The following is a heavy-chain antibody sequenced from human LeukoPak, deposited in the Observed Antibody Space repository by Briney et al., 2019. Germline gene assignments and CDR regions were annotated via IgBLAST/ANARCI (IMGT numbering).Heavy chain of an antibody. Sequence: QPGRSLRLSCAASGFTFSSYGMHWVRQAPGKGLEWVAVIWYDGGNKYYADSVKGRFTISRDNSKNTLYLQMNSLRAEDTAVYYCARQDSIYDILTGYSYYFDYWGQGTLVTVSS. J-gene: IGHJ4*02. CDR2: IWYDGGNK. CDR3: ARQDSIYDILTGYSYYFDY. D-gene: IGHD3-9*01. V-gene: IGHV3-33*01. CDR1: GFTFSSYG.